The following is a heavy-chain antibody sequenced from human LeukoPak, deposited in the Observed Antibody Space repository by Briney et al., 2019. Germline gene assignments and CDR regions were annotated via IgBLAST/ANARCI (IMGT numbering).Heavy chain of an antibody. CDR3: ARGANWGSNAFDI. CDR2: LSGDGRIT. Sequence: GGSLRLSCAASGFSLNTDLMHWVRQAPGKGLAWVSRLSGDGRITSYADSGKGRFTISRDNAKNTLYLQMNSLRAEDTAVYYCARGANWGSNAFDIWGQGTMVTVSS. V-gene: IGHV3-74*01. CDR1: GFSLNTDL. J-gene: IGHJ3*02. D-gene: IGHD7-27*01.